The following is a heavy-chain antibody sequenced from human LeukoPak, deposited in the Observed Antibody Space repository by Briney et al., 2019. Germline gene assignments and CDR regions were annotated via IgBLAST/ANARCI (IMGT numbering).Heavy chain of an antibody. CDR3: AKDFRVSY. CDR2: ISSSGSTI. CDR1: GFTFSSYE. Sequence: GGSLRLSCAASGFTFSSYEMNWVRQAPGKGLEWVSYISSSGSTIYYADSVKGRFTISRDNSKNTLSLQMNSLRAEDTAVYYCAKDFRVSYWGQGTLVTVYS. V-gene: IGHV3-48*03. J-gene: IGHJ4*02.